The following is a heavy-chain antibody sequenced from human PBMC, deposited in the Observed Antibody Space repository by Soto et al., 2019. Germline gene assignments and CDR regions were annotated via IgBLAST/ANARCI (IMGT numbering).Heavy chain of an antibody. CDR1: GGSISSGGYY. Sequence: QVQLQESGPGLVKPSQTLSLTCTVSGGSISSGGYYWSWIRQHTGKGLEWIGYIFYSGSTYYNPSLRSRITISVDTSKNYFSLRLSSVTAADTAVYYCARVAVTTSYYFDYWGQGTLVTVSS. CDR2: IFYSGST. D-gene: IGHD4-17*01. V-gene: IGHV4-31*03. J-gene: IGHJ4*02. CDR3: ARVAVTTSYYFDY.